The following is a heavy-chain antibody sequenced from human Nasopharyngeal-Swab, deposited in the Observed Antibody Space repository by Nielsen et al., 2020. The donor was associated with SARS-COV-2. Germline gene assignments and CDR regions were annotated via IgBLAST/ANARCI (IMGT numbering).Heavy chain of an antibody. V-gene: IGHV3-7*01. J-gene: IGHJ4*02. Sequence: GESLKISCAASGFTFSSYWMSWVRQAPGKGLEWVANIKQDGSEKYYVDSVKGRFTISRDSAKNSLYLQMYSLRAEDTAVYYCASLSSSSWFFDYWGQGTLVTVSS. CDR2: IKQDGSEK. CDR3: ASLSSSSWFFDY. CDR1: GFTFSSYW. D-gene: IGHD6-13*01.